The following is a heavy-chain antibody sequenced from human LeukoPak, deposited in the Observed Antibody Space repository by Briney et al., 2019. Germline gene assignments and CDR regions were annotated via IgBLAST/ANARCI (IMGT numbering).Heavy chain of an antibody. Sequence: PSETLSLTCTVSGGSISSYYWSWIRQPPGKGLEWIGYIYYSGSTNYNPSLKSRVTISVDTSKNQSSLKLSSVTAADTAVYYCARDRGGLDYWGQGTLVTVSS. CDR2: IYYSGST. CDR1: GGSISSYY. CDR3: ARDRGGLDY. J-gene: IGHJ4*02. D-gene: IGHD2-15*01. V-gene: IGHV4-59*01.